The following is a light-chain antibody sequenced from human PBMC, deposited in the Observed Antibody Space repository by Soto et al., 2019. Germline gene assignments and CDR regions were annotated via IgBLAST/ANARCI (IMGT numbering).Light chain of an antibody. CDR2: GAS. Sequence: EIVLAQSPGTLSLSPGERATLSCRASQRVSNTYLAWYQQKPGQAPRLLIYGASSRATGIPDRFSGSGSGTDFTLTISRLEPEDFAVYYCQQFGSSPNPFCTFGQGTRLEIK. CDR3: QQFGSSPNPFCT. J-gene: IGKJ5*01. V-gene: IGKV3-20*01. CDR1: QRVSNTY.